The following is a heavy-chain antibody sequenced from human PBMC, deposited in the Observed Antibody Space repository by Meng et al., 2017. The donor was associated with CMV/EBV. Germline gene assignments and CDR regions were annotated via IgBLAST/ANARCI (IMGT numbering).Heavy chain of an antibody. J-gene: IGHJ6*02. V-gene: IGHV1-69*05. CDR2: IIPIFGTA. Sequence: SVKVSCKASGGTFSSYAISWVRQAPGQGLEWMGGIIPIFGTANYAQKFQGRVTITTDESTRTAYMALSSLRSKDTAVYYCAKERKAYYDILTADYGMDVWGQGTTVTVSS. CDR1: GGTFSSYA. D-gene: IGHD3-9*01. CDR3: AKERKAYYDILTADYGMDV.